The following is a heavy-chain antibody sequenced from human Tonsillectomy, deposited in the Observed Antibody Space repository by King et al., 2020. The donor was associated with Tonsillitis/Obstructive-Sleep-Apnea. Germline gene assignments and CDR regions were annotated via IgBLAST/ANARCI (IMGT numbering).Heavy chain of an antibody. D-gene: IGHD2-2*01. Sequence: VQLVESGAEVKKPGSSVKVSCKASGGTFSSYAISWVRQAPGQGLEWMGGIIPIFVTANYAQKFQGRVTITADESTSTAYMELSSLRSEDTAVYYCASGDIVVVPAAMQYYYYYMDVWGKGTTVTVSS. CDR2: IIPIFVTA. V-gene: IGHV1-69*01. CDR3: ASGDIVVVPAAMQYYYYYMDV. J-gene: IGHJ6*03. CDR1: GGTFSSYA.